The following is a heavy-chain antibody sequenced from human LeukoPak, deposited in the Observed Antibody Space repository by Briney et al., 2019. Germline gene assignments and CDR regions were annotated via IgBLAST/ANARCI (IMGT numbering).Heavy chain of an antibody. D-gene: IGHD3-16*01. J-gene: IGHJ4*02. CDR1: GFTFSSYA. CDR2: ISGSGGST. Sequence: GGSLRLSCAAAGFTFSSYAMSWVRQAPGKGLEWVSAISGSGGSTYYADSVKGRFTISRDSSRDTLYLQMNSLRAEDTAVYYCAKGYYDYVWGSYYFDYWGQGTLVTVSS. CDR3: AKGYYDYVWGSYYFDY. V-gene: IGHV3-23*01.